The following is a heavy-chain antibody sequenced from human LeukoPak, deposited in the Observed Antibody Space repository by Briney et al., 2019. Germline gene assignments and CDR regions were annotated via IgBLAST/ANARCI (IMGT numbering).Heavy chain of an antibody. CDR3: ARDWRGYSSEPFDY. CDR1: GYTFTGYY. Sequence: ASVKVSCKASGYTFTGYYMHWVRQAPGQGLEWMGRINPNSGGTNYAQKFQGRVTMTRDTSISTAYMELSRLRSDDTAVYYCARDWRGYSSEPFDYWGQGTLVTVSS. V-gene: IGHV1-2*06. D-gene: IGHD6-19*01. J-gene: IGHJ4*02. CDR2: INPNSGGT.